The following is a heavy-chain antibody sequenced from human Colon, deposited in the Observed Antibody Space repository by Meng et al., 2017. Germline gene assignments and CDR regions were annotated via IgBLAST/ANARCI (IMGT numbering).Heavy chain of an antibody. CDR3: ARHGGYYQDF. CDR2: IDHRGSA. V-gene: IGHV4-4*02. Sequence: QGQLQESGPGLVKPSEPLSLACSVSGASVSVNSYWSWARQPPGRGLEWIGQIDHRGSAYYRPSLNSRVTMSLDKSRNQFSLRLTSVTAADTAVYYCARHGGYYQDFWGQGTLVTVSS. CDR1: GASVSVNSY. J-gene: IGHJ4*02. D-gene: IGHD4-23*01.